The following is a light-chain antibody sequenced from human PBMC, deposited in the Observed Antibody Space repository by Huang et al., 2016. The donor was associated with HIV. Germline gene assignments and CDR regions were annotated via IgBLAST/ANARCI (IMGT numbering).Light chain of an antibody. CDR3: QQRKYWPPIT. V-gene: IGKV3-11*01. CDR1: QRVNSY. J-gene: IGKJ5*01. Sequence: ETVFTQSPATLSLSPGERATLACRASQRVNSYLAWYQQNPGQTPSLLIYDASNRATGIPAMFSGSGSWTDFTLTISSLEPEDFAVYYCQQRKYWPPITFGQGTRLEIK. CDR2: DAS.